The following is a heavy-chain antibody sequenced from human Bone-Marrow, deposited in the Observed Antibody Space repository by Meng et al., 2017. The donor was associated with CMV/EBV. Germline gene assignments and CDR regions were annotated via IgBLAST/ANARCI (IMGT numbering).Heavy chain of an antibody. CDR3: ARDGIAVAGTHYYGMDV. CDR1: GYTFTEFY. V-gene: IGHV1-2*02. CDR2: INPHNGVT. Sequence: ASVKVSCKASGYTFTEFYIHWVRQAPGQGLEWMGCINPHNGVTNYTHNFKGRFTLTRDTSINTAYMELSRLRSDDAAVYYCARDGIAVAGTHYYGMDVWGQGTTVTVSS. J-gene: IGHJ6*02. D-gene: IGHD6-19*01.